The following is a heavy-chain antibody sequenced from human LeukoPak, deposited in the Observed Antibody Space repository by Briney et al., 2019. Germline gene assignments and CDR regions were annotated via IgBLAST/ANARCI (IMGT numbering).Heavy chain of an antibody. CDR2: IYYSGST. V-gene: IGHV4-59*01. J-gene: IGHJ6*02. Sequence: SETLSLTCTVSGGTISSYYWSWIRQPPGKGLEWIGYIYYSGSTNYNPSLKSRVTISVDTSKNQFSLKLSSVTAADTAVYYCARVKSYYYDSSGYPGGTDFWGQGTTVTVSS. CDR1: GGTISSYY. CDR3: ARVKSYYYDSSGYPGGTDF. D-gene: IGHD3-22*01.